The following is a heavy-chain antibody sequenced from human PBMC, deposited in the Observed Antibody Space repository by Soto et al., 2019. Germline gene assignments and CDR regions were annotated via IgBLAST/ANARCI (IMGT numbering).Heavy chain of an antibody. D-gene: IGHD1-26*01. Sequence: SETLSLTCTVSGASISGFYWSWIRKSAGKGLEWIGRIYATGTTDYNPSLKSRAMMSVDTSKKQFSLKLRSVTAADTAVYYCVRDGAKTLRDWFDPWGQGISVTVSS. CDR2: IYATGTT. J-gene: IGHJ5*02. V-gene: IGHV4-4*07. CDR1: GASISGFY. CDR3: VRDGAKTLRDWFDP.